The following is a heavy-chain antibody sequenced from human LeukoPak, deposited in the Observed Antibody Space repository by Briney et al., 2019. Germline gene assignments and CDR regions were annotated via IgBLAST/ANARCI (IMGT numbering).Heavy chain of an antibody. Sequence: GASVKVSCKASGYTFTSYDINWVRQATGQGLEWMGWMNPNSGNTGYAQKFQGRITMTRNTSISTAYMELSSLRSEDTAVYYCARPGFDILTGYTTYDYWGQGTLVTVSS. CDR1: GYTFTSYD. D-gene: IGHD3-9*01. J-gene: IGHJ4*02. V-gene: IGHV1-8*01. CDR3: ARPGFDILTGYTTYDY. CDR2: MNPNSGNT.